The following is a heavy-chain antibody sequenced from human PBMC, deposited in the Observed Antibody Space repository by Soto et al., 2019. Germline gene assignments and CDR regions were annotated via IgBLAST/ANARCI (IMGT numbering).Heavy chain of an antibody. J-gene: IGHJ6*02. V-gene: IGHV3-30*18. Sequence: QVQLVESGGGVVQPGRSLRLSCAASGFTFSSYGMHWVRQAPGKGLEWVEVISYDGSNKYYADSVKGRFTISRDNSKNTLYLQMNSLRAEDTAVYYCAKDQDYYYGMDVWGQGTTVTVSS. CDR3: AKDQDYYYGMDV. CDR2: ISYDGSNK. CDR1: GFTFSSYG.